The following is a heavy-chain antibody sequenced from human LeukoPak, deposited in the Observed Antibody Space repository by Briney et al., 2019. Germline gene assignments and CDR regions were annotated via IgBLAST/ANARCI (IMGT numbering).Heavy chain of an antibody. J-gene: IGHJ4*02. CDR1: GYSVTSYW. D-gene: IGHD1-26*01. V-gene: IGHV5-51*01. CDR2: IFPGDSDT. CDR3: ARREYSGNYFSFDY. Sequence: GESLKISCKGSGYSVTSYWIAWVRPMPGKGLEWVGIIFPGDSDTRYSPSFQGQVTISADKSISTAYLQWSSLKASDTAMYYCARREYSGNYFSFDYWGQGTLVTVSS.